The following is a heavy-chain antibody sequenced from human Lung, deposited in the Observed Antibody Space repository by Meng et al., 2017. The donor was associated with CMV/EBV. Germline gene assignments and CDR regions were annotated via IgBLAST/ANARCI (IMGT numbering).Heavy chain of an antibody. CDR1: GGSVSSGSYY. CDR3: ARDLDIGYGMDV. V-gene: IGHV4-61*01. CDR2: IYYSGST. J-gene: IGHJ6*02. D-gene: IGHD2-15*01. Sequence: SETXSLXCTISGGSVSSGSYYWSWIRQPPGKGLEWIGYIYYSGSTNYNPSLKSRVTISVDTSKNQFSLKLSSVTAADTAVYYCARDLDIGYGMDVWGRGTTVTSSS.